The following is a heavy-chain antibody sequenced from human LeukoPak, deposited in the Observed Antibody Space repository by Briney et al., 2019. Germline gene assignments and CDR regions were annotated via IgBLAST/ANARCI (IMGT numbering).Heavy chain of an antibody. J-gene: IGHJ6*02. CDR3: ARGALYYDILTGYPSSDGMDV. D-gene: IGHD3-9*01. Sequence: GASVKVSCKASGGTFSSYAISWVRQAPGQGLEWMGGIIPIFGTANYAQKFQGRVTITADESTSTAYMELSSLRSEDTAVYYCARGALYYDILTGYPSSDGMDVWGQGTTVTVSS. V-gene: IGHV1-69*13. CDR2: IIPIFGTA. CDR1: GGTFSSYA.